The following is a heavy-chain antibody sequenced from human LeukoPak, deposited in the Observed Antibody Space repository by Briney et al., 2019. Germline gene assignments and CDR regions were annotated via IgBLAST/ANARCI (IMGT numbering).Heavy chain of an antibody. D-gene: IGHD5/OR15-5a*01. Sequence: SETLSLTCAVYGGSFSGNYWTWIRQTPGRGLEGIGGSSPTGDMTVYNPSLRGRATISSDYSKKQFSLKLASVTAADTGVYYFARVPDFIARPCVSWGPGTLVTVSS. CDR3: ARVPDFIARPCVS. CDR1: GGSFSGNY. J-gene: IGHJ5*02. CDR2: SSPTGDMT. V-gene: IGHV4-34*01.